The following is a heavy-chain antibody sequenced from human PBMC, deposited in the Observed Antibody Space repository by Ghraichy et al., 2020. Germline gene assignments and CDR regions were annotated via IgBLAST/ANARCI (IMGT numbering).Heavy chain of an antibody. CDR1: GFTFSSYA. J-gene: IGHJ4*02. V-gene: IGHV3-23*01. Sequence: GGSLRLSCAASGFTFSSYAMSWVRQAPGKGLEWVSGISGSGGSSNYADSVKGRFTISRDNSKNTLYLQMNSLRAEDTAVYYCAKAHLFVGATTFAFDSWGQGTLVTVSS. D-gene: IGHD1-26*01. CDR3: AKAHLFVGATTFAFDS. CDR2: ISGSGGSS.